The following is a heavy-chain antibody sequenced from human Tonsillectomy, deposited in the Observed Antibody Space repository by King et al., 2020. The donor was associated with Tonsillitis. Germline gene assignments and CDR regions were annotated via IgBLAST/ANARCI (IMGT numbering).Heavy chain of an antibody. Sequence: VQLVESGGGLVQPGGSLRLSCAASGFTFSSYWMSCVRQAPGKGLEWVANIKQDGSEKYYLYYVKGRFTISRANAKNSLYLQKNSLRAEDTAVYYCARDWYYYGSGDAFDIWGQGTMVTVSS. V-gene: IGHV3-7*01. D-gene: IGHD3-10*01. CDR3: ARDWYYYGSGDAFDI. J-gene: IGHJ3*02. CDR2: IKQDGSEK. CDR1: GFTFSSYW.